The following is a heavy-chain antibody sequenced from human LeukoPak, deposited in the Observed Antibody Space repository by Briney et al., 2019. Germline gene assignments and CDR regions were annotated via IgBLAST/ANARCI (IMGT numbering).Heavy chain of an antibody. CDR3: AKDLVAAEYYGMDV. J-gene: IGHJ6*02. D-gene: IGHD6-13*01. CDR2: ISWNSGSI. Sequence: GRSLRLSCAASGFTFDDYAMHWVRQAPGKGLEWVSGISWNSGSIDYADSVKGRFTISRDNAKNSLYLQMNSLRAEDTALYYCAKDLVAAEYYGMDVWGQGTTVTVSS. V-gene: IGHV3-9*01. CDR1: GFTFDDYA.